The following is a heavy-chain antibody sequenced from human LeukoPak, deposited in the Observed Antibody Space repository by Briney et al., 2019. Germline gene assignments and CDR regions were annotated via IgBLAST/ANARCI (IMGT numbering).Heavy chain of an antibody. Sequence: SETLSLTCSVSGASVSDYYWTWVRQPPGKGLEYIGYIYYSGSSNYNPSLKSRVTISVDTSKNQFSLKLSSVTAADTAVYYCARDSAGYYYYGMDVWGQGTTVTVSS. D-gene: IGHD6-19*01. J-gene: IGHJ6*02. CDR1: GASVSDYY. CDR2: IYYSGSS. V-gene: IGHV4-59*02. CDR3: ARDSAGYYYYGMDV.